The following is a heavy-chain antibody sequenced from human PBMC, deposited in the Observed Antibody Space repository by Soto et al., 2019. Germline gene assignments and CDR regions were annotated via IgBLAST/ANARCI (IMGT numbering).Heavy chain of an antibody. D-gene: IGHD3-9*01. Sequence: ASVKVSCKASGYTFTSYDINWVRQATGQGLEWMGWMNPNSGNTGYAQKFQGRVTMTRNTSISTAYMELSSLRSEDTAVYYCARAGGNYDILTGYCTRVNLWCYYYYAVDAWGKGTPGTCSS. V-gene: IGHV1-8*01. CDR1: GYTFTSYD. CDR2: MNPNSGNT. CDR3: ARAGGNYDILTGYCTRVNLWCYYYYAVDA. J-gene: IGHJ6*04.